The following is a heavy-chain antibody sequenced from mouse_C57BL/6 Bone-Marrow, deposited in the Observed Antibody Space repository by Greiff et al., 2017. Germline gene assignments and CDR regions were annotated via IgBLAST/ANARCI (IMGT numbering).Heavy chain of an antibody. CDR2: ISDGGSYT. CDR1: GFTFSSYA. J-gene: IGHJ2*01. D-gene: IGHD2-2*01. V-gene: IGHV5-4*03. Sequence: EVKLVESGGGLVKPGGALKLSCAASGFTFSSYAMSWVRQTPEKRVEWVATISDGGSYTYYPDNVKGRFTISRDNAKNNLYLQMSHLKSEDTAMYYCARGGYDVDYWGQGTTLTVSS. CDR3: ARGGYDVDY.